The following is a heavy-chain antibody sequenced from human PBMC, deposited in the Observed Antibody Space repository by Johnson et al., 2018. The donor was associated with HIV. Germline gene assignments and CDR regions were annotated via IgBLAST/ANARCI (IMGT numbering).Heavy chain of an antibody. CDR1: GVTFSTYA. CDR3: AREIIAAADDI. Sequence: QVQLVESGGGGVQPGRSLRLSCVVSGVTFSTYAMHWVRQAPGKGLEWVAVISYDGSNKYYADSVKGRFTISRDNSKNTLYVQMNSLRAGDTAVYYCAREIIAAADDIWGQGTMVTVSS. V-gene: IGHV3-30-3*01. J-gene: IGHJ3*02. CDR2: ISYDGSNK. D-gene: IGHD6-13*01.